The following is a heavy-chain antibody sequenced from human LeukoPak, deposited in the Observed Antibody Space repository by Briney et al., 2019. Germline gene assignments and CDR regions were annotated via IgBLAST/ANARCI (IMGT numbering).Heavy chain of an antibody. V-gene: IGHV1-18*01. CDR2: ISGYNGNT. CDR3: ARDHSSSSRASDY. CDR1: GYTFTSYG. J-gene: IGHJ4*02. D-gene: IGHD6-6*01. Sequence: ASVKVSCKASGYTFTSYGVSWLRQAPGQGLEWMGWISGYNGNTNYAQKLQGRVTMTTDTSTSTVYMELRSLRSDDTAVYYCARDHSSSSRASDYWGQGTLVTVSS.